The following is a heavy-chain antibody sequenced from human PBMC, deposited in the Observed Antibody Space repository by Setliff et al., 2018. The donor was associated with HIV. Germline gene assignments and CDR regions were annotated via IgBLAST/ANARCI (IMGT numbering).Heavy chain of an antibody. Sequence: SETLSLTCTVSGGSISSYYWSWIRQPPGKGLEWIGYIYYSGSTNYNPSLKSRVTISVDTSKNQFSLKLSSVTAADTAIYYCARLLRGGGDYFDYWGQGTLVTVSS. CDR1: GGSISSYY. D-gene: IGHD3-10*01. CDR2: IYYSGST. CDR3: ARLLRGGGDYFDY. J-gene: IGHJ4*02. V-gene: IGHV4-59*01.